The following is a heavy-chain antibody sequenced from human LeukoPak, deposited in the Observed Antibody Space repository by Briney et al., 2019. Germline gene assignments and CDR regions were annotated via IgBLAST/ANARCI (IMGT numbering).Heavy chain of an antibody. V-gene: IGHV5-51*01. D-gene: IGHD2-21*02. CDR1: GYSFTSYW. Sequence: GESLQISCKGSGYSFTSYWIGWVRQMPGKGLEWMGIIYPGGSDTRYSPSFQGQVTISADKSISTAYLQWSSLKASDTAMYYCARGVSDSQINFDYWGQGTLVTVSS. J-gene: IGHJ4*02. CDR2: IYPGGSDT. CDR3: ARGVSDSQINFDY.